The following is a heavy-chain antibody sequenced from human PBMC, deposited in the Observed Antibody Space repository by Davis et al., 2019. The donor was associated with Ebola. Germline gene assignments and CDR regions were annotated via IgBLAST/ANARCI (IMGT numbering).Heavy chain of an antibody. Sequence: PGGSLRLSCAASGFTFSSFAMHWVRQAPGKGLEWVAVISYDGSTKYNADSVKGRFTISRDNSKNTLYLQMNSLRAEDTAVYYCARAQGNPYNSGWYSDYWGQGTLVTVSS. V-gene: IGHV3-30-3*01. J-gene: IGHJ4*02. CDR1: GFTFSSFA. D-gene: IGHD6-19*01. CDR2: ISYDGSTK. CDR3: ARAQGNPYNSGWYSDY.